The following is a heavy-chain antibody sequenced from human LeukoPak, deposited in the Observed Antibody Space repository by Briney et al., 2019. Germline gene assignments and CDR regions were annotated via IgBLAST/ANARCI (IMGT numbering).Heavy chain of an antibody. CDR2: IKQDGNEK. J-gene: IGHJ3*02. CDR1: GFTFSSYW. CDR3: AREGSSFRAFDI. D-gene: IGHD6-13*01. Sequence: GGSLRLSCAASGFTFSSYWMNWVRQAPGKGLEWVANIKQDGNEKYYVDSVTGRFTISRDNAKNSLYLQMNSPRVEDTAVYYCAREGSSFRAFDIWGQGTMVTVSS. V-gene: IGHV3-7*01.